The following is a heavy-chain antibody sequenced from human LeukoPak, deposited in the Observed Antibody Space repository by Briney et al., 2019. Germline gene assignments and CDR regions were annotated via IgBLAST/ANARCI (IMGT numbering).Heavy chain of an antibody. J-gene: IGHJ3*02. CDR3: AKYQAPGDYYDSSGFMGDAFDI. CDR2: ISGSGGST. D-gene: IGHD3-22*01. Sequence: GGSLRLSCTVSGFTVSSNYMSWVRQAPGKGLEWVSAISGSGGSTYYADSVKGRFTISRDNSKNTLYLQMNSLRAEDTAVYYCAKYQAPGDYYDSSGFMGDAFDIWGQGTMVTVSS. V-gene: IGHV3-23*01. CDR1: GFTVSSNY.